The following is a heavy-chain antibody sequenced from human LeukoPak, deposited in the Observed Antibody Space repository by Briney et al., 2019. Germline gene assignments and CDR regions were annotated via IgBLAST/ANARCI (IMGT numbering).Heavy chain of an antibody. D-gene: IGHD3-22*01. CDR3: ARGVGNYRYYFDY. CDR2: INWNGGST. J-gene: IGHJ4*02. CDR1: GFTFDDYA. V-gene: IGHV3-20*04. Sequence: PGGSLRLSCAGSGFTFDDYAMSWVRQAPGKGLEWVSGINWNGGSTLYADSVKGRFTISRDNAKNSLYLQMNSLRAEDTAVYYCARGVGNYRYYFDYWGQGTLVTVSS.